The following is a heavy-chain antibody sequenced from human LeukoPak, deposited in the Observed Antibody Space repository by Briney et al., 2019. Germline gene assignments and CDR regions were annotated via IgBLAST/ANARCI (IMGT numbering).Heavy chain of an antibody. CDR3: ASAHPSYDSTGFYLGIYFDY. CDR2: IYYSGST. Sequence: PSETLSLTCTVSGASISSYYWSWIRQPPGKGLEWIGYIYYSGSTNYNPSLKSRVTISVDTSNNQFSLKLSSVTAADTAVYYCASAHPSYDSTGFYLGIYFDYWGQGTLVTVSS. CDR1: GASISSYY. D-gene: IGHD3-22*01. J-gene: IGHJ4*02. V-gene: IGHV4-59*01.